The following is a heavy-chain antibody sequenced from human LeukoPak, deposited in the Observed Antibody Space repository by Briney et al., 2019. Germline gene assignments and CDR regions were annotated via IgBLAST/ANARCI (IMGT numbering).Heavy chain of an antibody. D-gene: IGHD2-2*01. V-gene: IGHV1-2*02. CDR3: ARGGSTFRPAAADY. CDR1: GYTFTGYY. CDR2: INPNSGGT. Sequence: ASVKVSXKASGYTFTGYYMHWVRQAPGQGLEWMGWINPNSGGTKYAQKFQGRVTTTRDTSISTAYMELSRLRSDDTAVYYCARGGSTFRPAAADYWGQGTLVTVSS. J-gene: IGHJ4*02.